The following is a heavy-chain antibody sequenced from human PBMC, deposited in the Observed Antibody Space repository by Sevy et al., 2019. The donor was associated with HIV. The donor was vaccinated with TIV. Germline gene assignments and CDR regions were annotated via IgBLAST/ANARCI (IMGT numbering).Heavy chain of an antibody. CDR2: IYYSGPT. J-gene: IGHJ5*02. Sequence: SETLSLTCTVSGGSINNYYWSWIRQPPGKGLEWIGYIYYSGPTNYNPSLKSRVTISVDTSKNQFSLKLSSVTAAYTAVYYCARGTYCTGGTCPGSWFDPWGQGTLVTVSS. D-gene: IGHD2-15*01. CDR1: GGSINNYY. CDR3: ARGTYCTGGTCPGSWFDP. V-gene: IGHV4-59*01.